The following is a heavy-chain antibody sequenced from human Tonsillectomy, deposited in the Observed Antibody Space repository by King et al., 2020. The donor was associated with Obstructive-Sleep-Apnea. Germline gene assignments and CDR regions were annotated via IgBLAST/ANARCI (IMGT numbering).Heavy chain of an antibody. CDR3: ARRRNDSHGFAFDI. Sequence: QLQESGPGLVKPSETLSLTCTVSGVSISGFYWSWIRQPPGKGLDWIGYIYNSGSTNYNPSLKSRVPISVDTSKNQFSLNLTSVTAADTAVYYCARRRNDSHGFAFDIWGQGTMVTVSS. J-gene: IGHJ3*02. D-gene: IGHD1-1*01. CDR1: GVSISGFY. V-gene: IGHV4-59*08. CDR2: IYNSGST.